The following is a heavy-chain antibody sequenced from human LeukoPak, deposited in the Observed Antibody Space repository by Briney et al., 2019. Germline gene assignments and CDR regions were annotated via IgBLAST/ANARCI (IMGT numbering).Heavy chain of an antibody. CDR2: ISGSNGNT. D-gene: IGHD3-22*01. J-gene: IGHJ4*02. Sequence: GAAVKVSCTASSYPFTRYGICWVRQAPGQGMEWMGWISGSNGNTNYAQKFLGRVTMTADTSTTTASMDLRRLRPDARAVYSCARGSPSRYHYDRSGYYGGYFDSWGQGTLVTVSS. CDR3: ARGSPSRYHYDRSGYYGGYFDS. CDR1: SYPFTRYG. V-gene: IGHV1-18*01.